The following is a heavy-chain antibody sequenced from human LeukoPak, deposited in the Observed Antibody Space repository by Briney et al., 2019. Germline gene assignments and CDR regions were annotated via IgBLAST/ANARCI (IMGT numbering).Heavy chain of an antibody. J-gene: IGHJ4*02. CDR3: ATPMVRGANLFDY. CDR1: GFTFSDYY. V-gene: IGHV3-11*01. Sequence: GGSLRLSCAASGFTFSDYYMSWIRQAPGKGLEWVSYISSSGSTIYYADSVKGRFTISRDNAKNSLYLQMNSLRAEDTAVYYCATPMVRGANLFDYWGQGTLVTVSS. D-gene: IGHD3-10*01. CDR2: ISSSGSTI.